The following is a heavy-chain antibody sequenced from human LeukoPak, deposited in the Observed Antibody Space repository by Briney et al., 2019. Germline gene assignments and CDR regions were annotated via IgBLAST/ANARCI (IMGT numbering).Heavy chain of an antibody. CDR1: GDSVSRYY. J-gene: IGHJ3*02. V-gene: IGHV4-59*08. Sequence: SETLSLTCRVSGDSVSRYYRIWIRQSLVKGLEWIGYIYNSRSTNYNPSLKSRAAISVDTSKNQFSLELNSVTAADTAVYYCARSTGYSDSGSYYLDAFDIWGPGTMVTVSS. CDR2: IYNSRST. D-gene: IGHD3-10*01. CDR3: ARSTGYSDSGSYYLDAFDI.